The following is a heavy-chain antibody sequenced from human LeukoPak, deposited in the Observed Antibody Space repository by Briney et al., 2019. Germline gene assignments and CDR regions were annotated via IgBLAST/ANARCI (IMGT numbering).Heavy chain of an antibody. CDR1: GYTFTSYD. CDR3: AREVYSGSYYNY. D-gene: IGHD1-26*01. CDR2: MNPNSGNT. J-gene: IGHJ4*02. Sequence: ASVKVSCKASGYTFTSYDINWVRQATGQGLGWMGWMNPNSGNTGYAQKFQGRVTMTRNTSISTAYMELSSLRSEDTAVYYCAREVYSGSYYNYWGQGTLVTVSS. V-gene: IGHV1-8*01.